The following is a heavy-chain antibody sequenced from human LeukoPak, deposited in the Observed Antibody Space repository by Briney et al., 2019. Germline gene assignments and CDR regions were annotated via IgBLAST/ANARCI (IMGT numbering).Heavy chain of an antibody. CDR1: GFTASSNY. Sequence: GGSLRLSCAASGFTASSNYMSWVRQAPGKGLEWVSVIYSGGSTYYADSVKGRFTISRDNSKSTLYIQMNSLRAEDTAVYYCARAKPKNMVRGLIMRRESRYYFDYWGQGTLVTVSS. CDR3: ARAKPKNMVRGLIMRRESRYYFDY. V-gene: IGHV3-53*01. CDR2: IYSGGST. J-gene: IGHJ4*02. D-gene: IGHD3-10*01.